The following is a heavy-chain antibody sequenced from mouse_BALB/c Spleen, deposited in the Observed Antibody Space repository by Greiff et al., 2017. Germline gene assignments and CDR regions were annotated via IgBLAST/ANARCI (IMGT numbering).Heavy chain of an antibody. CDR3: ARHDYYAMDY. CDR1: GFTFSSYG. V-gene: IGHV5-6*01. Sequence: EVQLQQSGGDLVKPGGSLKLSCAASGFTFSSYGMSWVRQTPDKRLEWVATISSGGSYTYYPDSVKGRFTISRDNAKNTLYLQMSSLKSEDTAMYYCARHDYYAMDYWGQGTSVTVSS. CDR2: ISSGGSYT. J-gene: IGHJ4*01.